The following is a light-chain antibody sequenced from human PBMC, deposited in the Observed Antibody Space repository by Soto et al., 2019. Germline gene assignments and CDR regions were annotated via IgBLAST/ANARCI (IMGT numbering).Light chain of an antibody. J-gene: IGLJ1*01. CDR3: TSYTSSGTLV. CDR2: RVN. CDR1: SSDVGGYDY. V-gene: IGLV2-14*01. Sequence: QYVLTQPASVSESPGQSITISCTGTSSDVGGYDYVSWYQHHPGKVPKLLIYRVNNWPSGVSSRFSGSKSGNTASLTISGLQAEDEADYYCTSYTSSGTLVFGSGTKVTVL.